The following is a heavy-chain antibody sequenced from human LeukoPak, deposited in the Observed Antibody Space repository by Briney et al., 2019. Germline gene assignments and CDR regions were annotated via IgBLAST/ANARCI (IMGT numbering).Heavy chain of an antibody. J-gene: IGHJ6*04. Sequence: SLRLSSAASGFTFRDYYMSWIRQAPGKGLECVSYISSSGSTIYYADSAKGRFTISRDNAKNSLYLQMSSLRAEDTAVYYCARDLYGYCYSSGMDVWGEGTTVTVSS. D-gene: IGHD5-18*01. CDR3: ARDLYGYCYSSGMDV. CDR1: GFTFRDYY. CDR2: ISSSGSTI. V-gene: IGHV3-11*01.